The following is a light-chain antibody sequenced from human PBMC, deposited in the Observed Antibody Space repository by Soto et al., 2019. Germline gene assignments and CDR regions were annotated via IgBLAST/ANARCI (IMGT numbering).Light chain of an antibody. J-gene: IGKJ1*01. CDR2: AAS. CDR1: QSISSY. CDR3: QQYDTYST. Sequence: DIQMTQSPSSLSTSVGDRVTITCRASQSISSYLNWYQQKPGKAPKLLIFAASTLQSDVPSRFSGSGSGTDFTLTINSLQPDDFATYYCQQYDTYSTFGQGTKVEIK. V-gene: IGKV1-39*01.